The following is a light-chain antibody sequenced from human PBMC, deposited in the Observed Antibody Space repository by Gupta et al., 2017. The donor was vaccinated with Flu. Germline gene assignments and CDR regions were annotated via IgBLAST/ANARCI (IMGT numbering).Light chain of an antibody. CDR1: QSVGSSY. CDR3: QKYCNSPIT. V-gene: IGKV3-20*01. CDR2: GAS. J-gene: IGKJ4*01. Sequence: EIVLTQSPGILSLSPGERATLSCRASQSVGSSYLAWYQQKPGQAPSLLIYGASSRATGIPDRFSGSGSGTDFTLTISRLEPEDFAVYYCQKYCNSPITFGGGTKVEI.